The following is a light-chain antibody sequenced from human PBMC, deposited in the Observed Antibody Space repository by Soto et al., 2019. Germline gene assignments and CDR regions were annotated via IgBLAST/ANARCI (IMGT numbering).Light chain of an antibody. J-gene: IGKJ1*01. V-gene: IGKV3-15*01. CDR3: QQYNNWPPWT. CDR2: GAS. Sequence: IVMTQSPATLSVSPGERATLSCRASQSVSSNLAWYQQKPGQAPRLLIYGASTRATGVPARFSGSGSGKEFTLTISSLQSEDLAVYYCQQYNNWPPWTFGQGTKVEIK. CDR1: QSVSSN.